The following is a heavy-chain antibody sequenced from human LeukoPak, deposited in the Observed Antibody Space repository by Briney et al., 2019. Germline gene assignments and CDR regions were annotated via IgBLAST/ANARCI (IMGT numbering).Heavy chain of an antibody. Sequence: RTGGSLRLSCAASGFTFSDYNMRWIRQAPGKGLEWVSSISRSGSTKYYADSVKGRFTISRDNAKNSLFLQMNSLRAEDTAVYYCARGGGSYSRGGDYWGQGTLVTVSS. CDR1: GFTFSDYN. V-gene: IGHV3-11*01. J-gene: IGHJ4*02. CDR3: ARGGGSYSRGGDY. D-gene: IGHD1-26*01. CDR2: ISRSGSTK.